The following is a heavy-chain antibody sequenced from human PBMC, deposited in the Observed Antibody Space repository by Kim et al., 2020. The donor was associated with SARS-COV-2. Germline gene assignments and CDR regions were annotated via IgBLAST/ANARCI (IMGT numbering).Heavy chain of an antibody. V-gene: IGHV3-7*01. CDR1: GFTFSSYW. CDR3: VRDVLHGKFDY. Sequence: GGSLRLSCAASGFTFSSYWMAWVRQAPGKGLEWVANIKYDDSEKYYVDSVKGRFTISRDNAQNSLFLQMNSLRDDDTAVSYCVRDVLHGKFDYWGQGTLV. J-gene: IGHJ4*02. CDR2: IKYDDSEK.